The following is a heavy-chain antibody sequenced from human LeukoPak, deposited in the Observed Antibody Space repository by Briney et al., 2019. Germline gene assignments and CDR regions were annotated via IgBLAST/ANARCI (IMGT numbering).Heavy chain of an antibody. V-gene: IGHV1-69*13. D-gene: IGHD4-17*01. Sequence: GASVKFSCKASGGTFSSYAISWGRQAPGQGLEWMGGIIPIFGTANYAQKFQGRVTITADESTSTAYMELSSLRSEDTAVYYCARALDYGDYAYYYYGMDVWGKGTTVTVSS. J-gene: IGHJ6*04. CDR1: GGTFSSYA. CDR2: IIPIFGTA. CDR3: ARALDYGDYAYYYYGMDV.